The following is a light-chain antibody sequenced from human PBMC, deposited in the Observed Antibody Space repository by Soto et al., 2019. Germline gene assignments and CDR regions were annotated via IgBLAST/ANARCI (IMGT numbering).Light chain of an antibody. J-gene: IGKJ4*01. V-gene: IGKV3-20*01. Sequence: EIGWTQSPGTLSLSPGERATLSCRASQSVSSSYLGWYQQKPGQAPRLLISGASSRAPGIPDRFSGSGSGTDFTLTISRLEPEDFAVYYCQQYGSSPLTFGGGTKVEIK. CDR3: QQYGSSPLT. CDR1: QSVSSSY. CDR2: GAS.